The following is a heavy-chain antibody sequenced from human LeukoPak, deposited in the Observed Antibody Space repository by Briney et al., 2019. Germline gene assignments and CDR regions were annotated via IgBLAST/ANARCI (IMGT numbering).Heavy chain of an antibody. J-gene: IGHJ4*02. V-gene: IGHV4-59*01. D-gene: IGHD6-6*01. CDR2: VYYSGST. CDR3: ASLPPPGRSSVKGKYHFKF. Sequence: SETLSLTCTVSGGSISSYYWSWIRRPPGKGLEWIGYVYYSGSTNYNPALKSRVTISIDTSKSQFSLRLGSVTAADTAVYFCASLPPPGRSSVKGKYHFKFGGQGALVTFPS. CDR1: GGSISSYY.